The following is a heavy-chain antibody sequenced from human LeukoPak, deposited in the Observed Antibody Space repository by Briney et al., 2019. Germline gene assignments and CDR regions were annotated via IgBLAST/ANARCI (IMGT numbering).Heavy chain of an antibody. CDR3: ARDRETGSYYGIDY. Sequence: ASVKVSCKASGYTFTGYYMHWVRQAPGQGLEWMGWINPKSGGTNYEQKFQGRVTMTRDTSISTAYMELNRLRSDDTAVYYCARDRETGSYYGIDYWGQGTLVTVSS. J-gene: IGHJ4*02. CDR1: GYTFTGYY. D-gene: IGHD1-26*01. V-gene: IGHV1-2*02. CDR2: INPKSGGT.